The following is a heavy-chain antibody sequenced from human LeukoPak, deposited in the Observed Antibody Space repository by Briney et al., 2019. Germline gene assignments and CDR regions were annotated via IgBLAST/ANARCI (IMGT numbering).Heavy chain of an antibody. D-gene: IGHD6-19*01. J-gene: IGHJ4*02. V-gene: IGHV3-30*04. CDR1: GFTFSSYA. CDR3: ARDEVAVAGSLMATIDY. Sequence: GRSLRLSCAASGFTFSSYAMHWVRQAPGKGLEWVAVISYDGSNKYYADSVKGRFTISRDNSKNTLYLQMNSLRAEDTAVYYCARDEVAVAGSLMATIDYWGQGTLVSVSA. CDR2: ISYDGSNK.